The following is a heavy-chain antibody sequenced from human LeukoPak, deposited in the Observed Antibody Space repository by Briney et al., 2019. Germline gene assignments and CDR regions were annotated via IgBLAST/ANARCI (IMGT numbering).Heavy chain of an antibody. Sequence: PGGSLRLSCAASGFTFSSYSMNWVRQAPGKGLEWVSYICSSSSTIYYADSVKGRFTISRDNAKNSLYLQMNSLRAEDTAVYYCARDEYYYDSSGYYSQGCDYWGQGTLVTHSS. D-gene: IGHD3-22*01. V-gene: IGHV3-48*01. CDR2: ICSSSSTI. CDR3: ARDEYYYDSSGYYSQGCDY. J-gene: IGHJ4*02. CDR1: GFTFSSYS.